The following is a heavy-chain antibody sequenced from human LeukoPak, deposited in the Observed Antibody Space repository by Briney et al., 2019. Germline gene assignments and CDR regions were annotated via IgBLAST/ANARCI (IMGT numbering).Heavy chain of an antibody. D-gene: IGHD1-26*01. CDR1: GYTFTSYD. CDR3: ARGPWGGATAYYYHYMDV. CDR2: MNPNSGNT. J-gene: IGHJ6*03. V-gene: IGHV1-8*01. Sequence: KPGASVKVSCKASGYTFTSYDINWVRQATGQGLEWMGWMNPNSGNTGYTQKFQVRVTMTRNTSISTAYMELSSLRSEDTAGYYCARGPWGGATAYYYHYMDVWGKGTTVTVSS.